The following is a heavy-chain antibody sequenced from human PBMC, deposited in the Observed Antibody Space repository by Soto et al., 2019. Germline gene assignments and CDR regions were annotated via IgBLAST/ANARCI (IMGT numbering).Heavy chain of an antibody. Sequence: ASVKVSCKASGGTFSSYAISWVRQAPGQGLEWMGGIIPIFGTANYAQKFQGRVTITADESTSTAYMELSSLRSEDTAVYYCASYYYGSGRSPYFDYSGQGILATVSS. CDR1: GGTFSSYA. CDR2: IIPIFGTA. J-gene: IGHJ4*02. D-gene: IGHD3-10*01. CDR3: ASYYYGSGRSPYFDY. V-gene: IGHV1-69*13.